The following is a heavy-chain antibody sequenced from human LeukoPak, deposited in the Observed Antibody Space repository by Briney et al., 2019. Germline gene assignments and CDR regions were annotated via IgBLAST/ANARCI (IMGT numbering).Heavy chain of an antibody. CDR1: GLTFSSYG. D-gene: IGHD3-22*01. Sequence: GGSLRLSCAASGLTFSSYGIHWVRQAPGKGLEWVSVIYSSGSTYYADSVKGRFTISRDNSKNTLYLQMNSLRAEDTAVYYCARDRDYYDSSGYYHFDYWGQGTLVTVSS. J-gene: IGHJ4*02. CDR3: ARDRDYYDSSGYYHFDY. V-gene: IGHV3-66*01. CDR2: IYSSGST.